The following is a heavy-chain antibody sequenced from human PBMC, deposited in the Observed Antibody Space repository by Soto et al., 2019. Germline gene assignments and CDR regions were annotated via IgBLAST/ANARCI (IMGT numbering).Heavy chain of an antibody. D-gene: IGHD2-15*01. CDR2: IIPIFGTA. CDR3: ARSQGGSSSLDIYYYYYYGMDV. Sequence: QVQLVQSGAEVQKPGSSVKVSRKAPGGTFSSYAISWVRQAPGQGLEWMGGIIPIFGTANYAQKFQGRVTITADESTSTGYMELSSLRSEDTAVYYCARSQGGSSSLDIYYYYYYGMDVWGQGTTVTVSS. CDR1: GGTFSSYA. V-gene: IGHV1-69*01. J-gene: IGHJ6*02.